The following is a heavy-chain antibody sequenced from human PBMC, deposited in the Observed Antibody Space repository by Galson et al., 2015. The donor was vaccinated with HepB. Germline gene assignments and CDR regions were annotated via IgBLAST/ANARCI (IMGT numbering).Heavy chain of an antibody. CDR2: ISGSGGST. Sequence: SLRLSCAASGFTFSSYAMSWVRQAPGKGLEWVSAISGSGGSTYYADSVKGRFTISRDNSKNTLYLQMNSLRAEDTAVYYCAKDRRPLGGYSSGWYGLEVYWGQGTLVTVSS. D-gene: IGHD6-19*01. CDR3: AKDRRPLGGYSSGWYGLEVY. V-gene: IGHV3-23*01. CDR1: GFTFSSYA. J-gene: IGHJ4*02.